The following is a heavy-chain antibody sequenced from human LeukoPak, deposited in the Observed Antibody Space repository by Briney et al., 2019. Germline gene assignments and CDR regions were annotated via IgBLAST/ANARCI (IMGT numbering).Heavy chain of an antibody. J-gene: IGHJ3*02. CDR2: INSDGSGT. D-gene: IGHD2-8*01. CDR1: GFTFNSYG. CDR3: ARDRVTNDAFDI. V-gene: IGHV3-74*01. Sequence: GGSLRLSCAASGFTFNSYGRHWFRQAPGKGRVGGSRINSDGSGTSDADCVKCRFTISIDTSKNTLYLQMNSLSAEDTAMYYCARDRVTNDAFDIWGQGTMVTVSS.